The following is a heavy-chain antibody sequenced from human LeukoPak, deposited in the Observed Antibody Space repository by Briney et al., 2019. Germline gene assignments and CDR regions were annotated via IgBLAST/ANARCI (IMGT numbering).Heavy chain of an antibody. D-gene: IGHD6-19*01. CDR2: ISGSGDFA. CDR3: AKEHSSGWSRNAFDI. CDR1: GLTFSSYA. Sequence: PGGSLRLSCAASGLTFSSYAMSWVRQAPGRGLEWVSAISGSGDFAYYADSVKGRFTISRDNSKNTLYLQMNSLRAEDTAVYYCAKEHSSGWSRNAFDIWGQGTMVTVSS. V-gene: IGHV3-23*01. J-gene: IGHJ3*02.